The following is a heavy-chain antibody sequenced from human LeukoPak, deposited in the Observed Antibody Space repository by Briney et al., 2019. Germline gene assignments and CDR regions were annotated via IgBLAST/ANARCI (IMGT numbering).Heavy chain of an antibody. V-gene: IGHV4-59*08. J-gene: IGHJ5*02. D-gene: IGHD3-10*01. CDR2: IYYSGST. Sequence: SETLSLTCSVSGGSISSYYWSWIRQPPGKGLEWIGYIYYSGSTNYNPSLKSRVTISVDTSKNQFSLKLSSVTAADTAVYYCARGHQSLVSMIRGVISWLDPWGRGTLVTVSS. CDR1: GGSISSYY. CDR3: ARGHQSLVSMIRGVISWLDP.